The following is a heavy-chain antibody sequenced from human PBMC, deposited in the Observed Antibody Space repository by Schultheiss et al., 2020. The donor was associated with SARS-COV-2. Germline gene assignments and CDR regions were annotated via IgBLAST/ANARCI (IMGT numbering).Heavy chain of an antibody. CDR3: AVLGGAIVVVITTNYFDY. CDR1: GFTFSNY. J-gene: IGHJ4*02. CDR2: IYSGGST. V-gene: IGHV3-53*01. Sequence: GGSLRLSCAASGFTFSNYMSWVRQAPGKGLEWVSVIYSGGSTYYADSVKGRFTISRDNSKNTLYLQMNSLRAEDTAVYYCAVLGGAIVVVITTNYFDYWGQGTLVTVSS. D-gene: IGHD3-22*01.